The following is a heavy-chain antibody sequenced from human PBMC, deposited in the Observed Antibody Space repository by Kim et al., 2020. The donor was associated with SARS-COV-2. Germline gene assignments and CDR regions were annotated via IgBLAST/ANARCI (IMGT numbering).Heavy chain of an antibody. CDR1: GYTFTSYA. CDR2: INAGNGNT. D-gene: IGHD6-13*01. CDR3: ARGSSSWYAIDY. Sequence: ASVKVSCKASGYTFTSYAMHWVRQAPGQRLEWMGWINAGNGNTKYSQKFQGRVTITRDTSARTAYMELSSLRSEDTAVYYCARGSSSWYAIDYWGQGTLVTVSS. J-gene: IGHJ4*02. V-gene: IGHV1-3*01.